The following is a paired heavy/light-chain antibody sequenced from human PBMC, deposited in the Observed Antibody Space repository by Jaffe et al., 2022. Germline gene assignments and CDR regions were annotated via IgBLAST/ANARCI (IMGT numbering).Heavy chain of an antibody. D-gene: IGHD3-10*01. J-gene: IGHJ3*02. CDR3: ARSRRITMVRGVINAFDI. CDR2: INPNSGGT. Sequence: QVQLVQSGAEVKKPGASVKVSCKASGYTFTGYYMHWVRQAPGQGLEWMGWINPNSGGTNYAQKFQGRVTMTRDTSISTAYMELSRLRSDDTAVYYCARSRRITMVRGVINAFDIWGQGTMVTVSS. V-gene: IGHV1-2*02. CDR1: GYTFTGYY.
Light chain of an antibody. CDR3: QQFNSYLLT. V-gene: IGKV1-13*02. J-gene: IGKJ4*01. CDR2: DAS. CDR1: QGISSA. Sequence: AIQLTQSPSSLSASVGDRVTITCRASQGISSALAWYQQKPGKAPKLLIYDASSLESGVPSRFSGSGSGTDFTLTISSLQPEDFATYYCQQFNSYLLTFGGGTKVEIK.